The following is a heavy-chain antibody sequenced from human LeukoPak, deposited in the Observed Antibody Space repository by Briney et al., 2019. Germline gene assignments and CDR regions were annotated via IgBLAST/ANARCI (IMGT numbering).Heavy chain of an antibody. CDR2: IKSKTDGETT. V-gene: IGHV3-15*01. D-gene: IGHD1-26*01. Sequence: GGSLRPSCAASGFKFKDAWMSWARPAPGEGLEWVGRIKSKTDGETTDYAAAVTGRFTISRHDSKNSLYLQMNSLKTEDTGVYYCTTEPREWGQGTLVTVSS. CDR1: GFKFKDAW. J-gene: IGHJ1*01. CDR3: TTEPRE.